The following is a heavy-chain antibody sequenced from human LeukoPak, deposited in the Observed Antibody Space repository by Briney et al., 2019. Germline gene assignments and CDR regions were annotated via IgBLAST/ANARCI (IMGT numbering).Heavy chain of an antibody. V-gene: IGHV1-2*06. CDR1: GYTFTGYY. Sequence: ASVKVSCKASGYTFTGYYMRWVRQAPGQGLEWMGRINPNSGGTNYAQKFRGRVTMTRDTSISTAYMELSRLRSDDTAVYYCARALGYCSGGSCENWFDPWGQGTLVTVSS. CDR3: ARALGYCSGGSCENWFDP. D-gene: IGHD2-15*01. CDR2: INPNSGGT. J-gene: IGHJ5*02.